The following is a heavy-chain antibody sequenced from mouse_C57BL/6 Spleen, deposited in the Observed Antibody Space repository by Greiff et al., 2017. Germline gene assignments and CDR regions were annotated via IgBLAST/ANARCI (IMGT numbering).Heavy chain of an antibody. Sequence: VQVVESGAELVKPGASVKISCKASGYAFSSYWMNWVKQRPGKGLEWIGQIYPGDGDTNYNGKFKGKATLTADKSSSTAYMQLSSLTSEDSAVYFCARCGYGSSYVFDYWGQGTTLTVSS. CDR1: GYAFSSYW. J-gene: IGHJ2*01. V-gene: IGHV1-80*01. D-gene: IGHD1-1*01. CDR2: IYPGDGDT. CDR3: ARCGYGSSYVFDY.